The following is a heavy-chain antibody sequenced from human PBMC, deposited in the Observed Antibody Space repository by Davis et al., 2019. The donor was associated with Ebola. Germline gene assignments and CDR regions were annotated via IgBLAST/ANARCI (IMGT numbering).Heavy chain of an antibody. D-gene: IGHD1-26*01. CDR1: GGSITSYY. CDR2: IYGGGST. Sequence: SETLSLTCIVSGGSITSYYWSWIRQPAGKGLEWIGRIYGGGSTTYNPSLESRVTMSVDRSKNQFSLKLTSVTAADTAVYFCARGQESSYTVKWARFDSWGQGILVTVSS. J-gene: IGHJ4*02. CDR3: ARGQESSYTVKWARFDS. V-gene: IGHV4-4*07.